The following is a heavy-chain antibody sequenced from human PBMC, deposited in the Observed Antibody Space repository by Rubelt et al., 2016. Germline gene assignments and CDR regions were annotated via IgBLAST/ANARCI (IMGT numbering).Heavy chain of an antibody. J-gene: IGHJ4*02. CDR2: ISSSSSYI. V-gene: IGHV3-21*04. CDR3: ARGVVTMVRGVTYYFDY. D-gene: IGHD3-10*01. CDR1: GFTFSSYS. Sequence: ASGFTFSSYSMNWVRQAPGKGLEWVSSISSSSSYIYYADSVKGRFTISRDNAKNSLYLQMNSLRAEDTAVYYCARGVVTMVRGVTYYFDYWGQGTLVTVSS.